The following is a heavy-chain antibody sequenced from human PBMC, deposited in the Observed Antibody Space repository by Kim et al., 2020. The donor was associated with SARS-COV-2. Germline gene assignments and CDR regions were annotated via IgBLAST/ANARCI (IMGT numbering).Heavy chain of an antibody. V-gene: IGHV3-74*01. CDR2: ISSDGKII. Sequence: GSLRLSCAVSRFTFNNYWINWVRHAPGKGLVWVSRISSDGKIINYADSVKGRFTMSRDYAENTLYLHMNSLRAEDTAVYYCARGIFRNGFDVWGQGTTVTVSS. CDR3: ARGIFRNGFDV. J-gene: IGHJ6*02. CDR1: RFTFNNYW.